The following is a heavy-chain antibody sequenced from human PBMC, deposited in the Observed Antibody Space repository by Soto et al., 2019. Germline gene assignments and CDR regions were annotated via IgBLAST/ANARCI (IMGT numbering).Heavy chain of an antibody. D-gene: IGHD5-12*01. V-gene: IGHV1-3*01. CDR2: INAGNGNT. Sequence: QVHLVQSGAEVKEPGASLKVSCKTSGFTFTTHAIHWVRQAPGQRFEWMGWINAGNGNTKYSQRFQDRVTLSRDTSASTAYMELSSPTSEDRAVYYCARRNNSGPIDYWGQGTLVTVSS. CDR3: ARRNNSGPIDY. CDR1: GFTFTTHA. J-gene: IGHJ4*02.